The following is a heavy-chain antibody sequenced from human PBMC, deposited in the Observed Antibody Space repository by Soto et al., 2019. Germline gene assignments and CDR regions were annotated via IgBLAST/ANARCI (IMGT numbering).Heavy chain of an antibody. Sequence: GGSLRLSCAASGFTFSSYSMNWVRQAPGKGLEWVSSISSSSSYIYYADSVKGRFTISRDNAKNSLYLQMNSLRAEDTAVYYCARDLPERIVVPAAMRPGYGMDVWGQGTTVTVSS. V-gene: IGHV3-21*01. D-gene: IGHD2-2*01. CDR3: ARDLPERIVVPAAMRPGYGMDV. J-gene: IGHJ6*02. CDR2: ISSSSSYI. CDR1: GFTFSSYS.